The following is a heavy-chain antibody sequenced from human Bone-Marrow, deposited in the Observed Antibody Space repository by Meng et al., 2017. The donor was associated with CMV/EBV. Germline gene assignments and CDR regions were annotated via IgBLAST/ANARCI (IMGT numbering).Heavy chain of an antibody. CDR3: ARETRGITMIVVVTLGNYGMDV. CDR2: ISAYNGNT. D-gene: IGHD3-22*01. Sequence: ASVKVSCKASGYTFTSYGISWVRQAPGQGLEWMEWISAYNGNTNYAQKLQGRVTMTTDTSTSTAYMELRSLRSDDTAVYYCARETRGITMIVVVTLGNYGMDVWGQGTTVTVSS. V-gene: IGHV1-18*01. J-gene: IGHJ6*02. CDR1: GYTFTSYG.